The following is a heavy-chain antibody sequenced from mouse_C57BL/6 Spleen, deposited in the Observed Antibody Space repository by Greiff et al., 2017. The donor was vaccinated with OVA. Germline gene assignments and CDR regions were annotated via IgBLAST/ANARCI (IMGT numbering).Heavy chain of an antibody. D-gene: IGHD3-1*01. CDR2: ISDGGSYT. J-gene: IGHJ2*01. Sequence: EVKVVESGGGLVKPGGSLKLSCAASGFTFSSYAMSWVRQTPEKRLEWVATISDGGSYTYYPDNVKGRFPISRDNAKNNLYLQMSHLKSEDTAMYYCARDFTRESYFDYWGKGTTLTVSS. CDR1: GFTFSSYA. V-gene: IGHV5-4*01. CDR3: ARDFTRESYFDY.